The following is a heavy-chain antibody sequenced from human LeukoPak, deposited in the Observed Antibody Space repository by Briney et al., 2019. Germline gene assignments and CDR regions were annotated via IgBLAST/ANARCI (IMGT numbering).Heavy chain of an antibody. CDR1: GFTVSTYY. J-gene: IGHJ4*02. CDR2: IYSGGST. CDR3: PRGLRYCTSTTCLLPFDY. V-gene: IGHV3-53*01. Sequence: PGGSLRLSCSASGFTVSTYYMTWVLQAPGKGLECVSVIYSGGSTYYADSVKGRFTVPRDNSKTTLSLQMNTLTAADTAMYYCPRGLRYCTSTTCLLPFDYWGQGTLVTVSS. D-gene: IGHD2-2*01.